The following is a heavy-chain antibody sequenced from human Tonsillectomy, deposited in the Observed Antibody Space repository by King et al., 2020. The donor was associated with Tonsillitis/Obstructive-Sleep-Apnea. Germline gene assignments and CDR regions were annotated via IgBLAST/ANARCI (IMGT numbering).Heavy chain of an antibody. Sequence: QLQESGSGLVKPSQTLSLTCAVSGGSISSGGYSWRWIRQPPGKGLEWIGYIYHSGSTYYNPSLKSRVTISVDRSKNQFSLKLSSVTAADTAVYYCARGEALDYWGQGTLVTVSS. V-gene: IGHV4-30-2*01. CDR1: GGSISSGGYS. CDR3: ARGEALDY. D-gene: IGHD6-6*01. CDR2: IYHSGST. J-gene: IGHJ4*02.